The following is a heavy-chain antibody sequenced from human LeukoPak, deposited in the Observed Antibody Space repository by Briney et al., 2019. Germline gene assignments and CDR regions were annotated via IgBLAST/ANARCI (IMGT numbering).Heavy chain of an antibody. CDR1: GFTFSSYA. CDR3: ARGLQNYYGLDV. J-gene: IGHJ6*02. Sequence: PGGSLRLSCSASGFTFSSYAMHWVRQAPGKGLEYVAAISSNGGSTYYADSVKGRLTISRDNSKSTLYLQTNTLRAEDTAVYYCARGLQNYYGLDVWGQGTTVTVSS. CDR2: ISSNGGST. V-gene: IGHV3-64*04.